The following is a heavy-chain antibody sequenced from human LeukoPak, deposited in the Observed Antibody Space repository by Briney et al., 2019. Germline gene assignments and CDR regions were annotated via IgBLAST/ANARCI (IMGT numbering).Heavy chain of an antibody. CDR1: GFTFSSYA. CDR2: ISYDGSNK. CDR3: AKDGVVRGVGSSYYFDY. V-gene: IGHV3-30*04. J-gene: IGHJ4*02. D-gene: IGHD3-10*01. Sequence: GGSLRLSCAASGFTFSSYAMHWVRQAPGKGLEWVAVISYDGSNKYYADSVKGRFTISRDNSKNTLYLQMNSLRAEDTAVYYCAKDGVVRGVGSSYYFDYWGQGTLVTVSS.